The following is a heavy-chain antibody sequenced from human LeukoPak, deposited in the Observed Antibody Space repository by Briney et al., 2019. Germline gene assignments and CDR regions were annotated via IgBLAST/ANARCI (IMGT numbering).Heavy chain of an antibody. CDR3: ARVVIAAAGTFELDY. J-gene: IGHJ4*02. Sequence: SVKVSCKASGGTFSSSAISWVRQAPGQGLEWMGGIIPMFDTTNYAQKFQGRVTITADKSTSTAYMELSSLRSEDTAVYYCARVVIAAAGTFELDYWGQGTPVTVSS. CDR1: GGTFSSSA. D-gene: IGHD6-13*01. V-gene: IGHV1-69*06. CDR2: IIPMFDTT.